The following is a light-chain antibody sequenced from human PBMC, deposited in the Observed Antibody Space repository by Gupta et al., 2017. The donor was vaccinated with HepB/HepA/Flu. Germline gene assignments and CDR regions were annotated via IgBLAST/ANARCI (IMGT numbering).Light chain of an antibody. CDR2: AAS. V-gene: IGKV1-39*01. Sequence: DIQITQSPSSLSASVGDRVTIPCRASQSISSYLNWYQQKPGKAPELLIYAASTLQTGVPSRFSGSGSGTDFTLTVSSLQPEDFATYYCQETYDTPRTFGGGTKVEIK. CDR1: QSISSY. CDR3: QETYDTPRT. J-gene: IGKJ4*01.